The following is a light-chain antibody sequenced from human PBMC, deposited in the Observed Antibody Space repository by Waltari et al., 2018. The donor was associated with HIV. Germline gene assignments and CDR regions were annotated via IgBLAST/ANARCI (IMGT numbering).Light chain of an antibody. CDR2: GAS. V-gene: IGKV3-20*01. Sequence: EIVLTQSPGTLSLSPGDRATLSCRASQTVSSTYLAWYQQKPGQAPRLLIYGASSRATGIPDRFSGSGSGTDFTLTISRLEPEDFAVYYCQQYDSSPQTFGQGTKVEIK. J-gene: IGKJ1*01. CDR3: QQYDSSPQT. CDR1: QTVSSTY.